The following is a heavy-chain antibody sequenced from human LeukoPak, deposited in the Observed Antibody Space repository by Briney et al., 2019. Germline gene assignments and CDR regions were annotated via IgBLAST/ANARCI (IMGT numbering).Heavy chain of an antibody. J-gene: IGHJ6*03. CDR1: GGSFSGYY. V-gene: IGHV4-34*01. Sequence: SETLSLTCAVYGGSFSGYYWSWIRQPPGKGLEWIGEINHSGSTNYNPSLKSRVTISVDTSKNQFSLKLTSVTAADTAVYYCARVEEGYGSGRRENYYYYYMDVWGKGTTVTISS. CDR2: INHSGST. CDR3: ARVEEGYGSGRRENYYYYYMDV. D-gene: IGHD3-10*01.